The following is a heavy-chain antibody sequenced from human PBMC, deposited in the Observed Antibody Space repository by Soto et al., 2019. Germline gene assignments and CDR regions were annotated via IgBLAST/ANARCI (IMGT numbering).Heavy chain of an antibody. CDR1: GFTVSSNY. Sequence: GGSLRLSCAASGFTVSSNYMSWVRQAPGKGLEWVSVIYSGGSTYYADSVKGRFTISRDNSKNTLYLQMNSLRAEDTAVYYCARDRGYCSGGGCYPTYYYGMDVWGQGTTVTVSS. D-gene: IGHD2-15*01. V-gene: IGHV3-53*01. CDR2: IYSGGST. J-gene: IGHJ6*02. CDR3: ARDRGYCSGGGCYPTYYYGMDV.